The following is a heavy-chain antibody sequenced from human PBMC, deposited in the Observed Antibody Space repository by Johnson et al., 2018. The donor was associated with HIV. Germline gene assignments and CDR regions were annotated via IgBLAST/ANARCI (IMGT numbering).Heavy chain of an antibody. J-gene: IGHJ3*02. CDR3: ARESGPSSDAFEI. CDR1: GFTFDDYA. D-gene: IGHD1-26*01. V-gene: IGHV3-33*08. CDR2: IWFDGSNK. Sequence: VQLVESGGGLVQPGRSLRLSCAASGFTFDDYAMHWVRQAPGKGLEWVAVIWFDGSNKYYADSVKGRFTISRDNSKNTLYLQMNSLRAEDTAVYYCARESGPSSDAFEICGQGTMVTVSS.